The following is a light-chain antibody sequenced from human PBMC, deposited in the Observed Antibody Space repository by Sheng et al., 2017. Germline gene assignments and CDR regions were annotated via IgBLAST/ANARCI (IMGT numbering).Light chain of an antibody. Sequence: QSALTQPASVSGSPGQSITISCTGTSSDVGGYNYVSWYQQHPDKAPKLIIYDVSNRPSGVSNRFSGSKSANTASLTISGLQAEDEADYYCSSYTSTSTLYVFGSGTKVTVL. CDR3: SSYTSTSTLYV. CDR2: DVS. V-gene: IGLV2-14*03. CDR1: SSDVGGYNY. J-gene: IGLJ1*01.